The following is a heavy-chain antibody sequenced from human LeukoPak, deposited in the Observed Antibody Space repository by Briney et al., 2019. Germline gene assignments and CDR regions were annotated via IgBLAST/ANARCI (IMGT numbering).Heavy chain of an antibody. CDR3: AREVYGGIDY. Sequence: GGSLRFSCAASGFTFSSYAMSWVRHAPGKGLEWVSVISGSGVSTYYADSVKGRFTISRDNSKNTLFLQMNGLRAEDTAVYYCAREVYGGIDYWGQGTLVTVSS. D-gene: IGHD4-23*01. CDR1: GFTFSSYA. CDR2: ISGSGVST. V-gene: IGHV3-23*01. J-gene: IGHJ4*02.